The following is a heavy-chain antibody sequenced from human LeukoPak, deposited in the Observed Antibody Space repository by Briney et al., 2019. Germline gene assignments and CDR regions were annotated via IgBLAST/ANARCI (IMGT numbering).Heavy chain of an antibody. Sequence: GSLRLSCAASGFTVSSNYMSWVRQAPGRGLEWITFIKTKPFGGTSEYAASVKGRFTFSRDDSKNIAYLQMNSLNTEDTAVYYCARHQSPYLDAFDLWGQGTMVTVAS. CDR3: ARHQSPYLDAFDL. J-gene: IGHJ3*01. D-gene: IGHD2-2*01. CDR1: GFTVSSNY. V-gene: IGHV3-71*01. CDR2: IKTKPFGGTS.